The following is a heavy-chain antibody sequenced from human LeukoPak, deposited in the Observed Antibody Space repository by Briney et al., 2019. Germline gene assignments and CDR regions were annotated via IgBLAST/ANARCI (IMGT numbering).Heavy chain of an antibody. CDR2: IKQDGSEK. J-gene: IGHJ4*02. D-gene: IGHD3-22*01. Sequence: GGSLRLSXAASGFTFSTYWMSWVRQAPGKGLEWVANIKQDGSEKYYVDSVKGRFTISRDNAKNSLYLQMNSLRAEDAAVYYCAVWEYYYDTSGYFDQWGQGTLVTVSS. V-gene: IGHV3-7*01. CDR1: GFTFSTYW. CDR3: AVWEYYYDTSGYFDQ.